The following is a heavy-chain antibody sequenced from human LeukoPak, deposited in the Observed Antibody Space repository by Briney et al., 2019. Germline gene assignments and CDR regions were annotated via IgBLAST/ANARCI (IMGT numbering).Heavy chain of an antibody. Sequence: PGGSLRLSCVGSGFTSIAYALTWARQAPGKGLEWVSGISGGGVTTYYADSVKGRFTISRDNSKNTLYLQMNSLRAEDTAVYYCARDGGVVPAEDPGLYYYYYYGMDVWGQGTTVTVSS. CDR2: ISGGGVTT. V-gene: IGHV3-23*01. CDR3: ARDGGVVPAEDPGLYYYYYYGMDV. J-gene: IGHJ6*02. CDR1: GFTSIAYA. D-gene: IGHD2-2*01.